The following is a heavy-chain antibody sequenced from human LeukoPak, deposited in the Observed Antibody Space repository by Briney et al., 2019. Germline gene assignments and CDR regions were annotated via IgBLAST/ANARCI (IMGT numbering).Heavy chain of an antibody. CDR1: GGSISSYY. Sequence: SETLSLTCTVSGGSISSYYWSWIRQPPGKGLEWIGYIYYSGSTNYNPSLKSRVTISVDTSKNQFSLKLSSVTAADTAVYYCARGYQYYDILTGYFSRYYYYMDVWGKGTTVTISS. D-gene: IGHD3-9*01. CDR3: ARGYQYYDILTGYFSRYYYYMDV. J-gene: IGHJ6*03. V-gene: IGHV4-59*01. CDR2: IYYSGST.